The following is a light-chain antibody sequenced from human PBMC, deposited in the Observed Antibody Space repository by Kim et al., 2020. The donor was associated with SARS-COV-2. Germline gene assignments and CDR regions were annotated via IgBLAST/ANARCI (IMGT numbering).Light chain of an antibody. J-gene: IGLJ3*02. V-gene: IGLV6-57*03. CDR2: EDN. Sequence: KTGTVACTPSGGSIASKYAQWYQQRPGSAPTTVIYEDNQRPSGVPDRFSGAIDSSSNSASLTISGLKTEDEADYYCQSYDSSNHWVFGGGTQLTVL. CDR1: GGSIASKY. CDR3: QSYDSSNHWV.